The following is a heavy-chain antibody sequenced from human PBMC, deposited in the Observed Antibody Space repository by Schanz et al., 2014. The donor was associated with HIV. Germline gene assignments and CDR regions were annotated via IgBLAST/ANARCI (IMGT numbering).Heavy chain of an antibody. Sequence: EVQLVESGGGLVKPGGSLRLSCAASGFTFSSYGMNWVRQAPGKGLEWVSTLSGSGGRTDYADSVKGRFTISRDSSKNTLYLQMNSLRAEDTAIYYCAKARNSALPYWGQGGLVTVSS. V-gene: IGHV3-23*04. CDR1: GFTFSSYG. CDR3: AKARNSALPY. J-gene: IGHJ4*02. D-gene: IGHD4-4*01. CDR2: LSGSGGRT.